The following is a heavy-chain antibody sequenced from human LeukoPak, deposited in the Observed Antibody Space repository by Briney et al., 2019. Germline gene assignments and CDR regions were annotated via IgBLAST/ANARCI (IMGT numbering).Heavy chain of an antibody. Sequence: PGGSLRLSCAASGFTFSSYSMNWVRQAPGKGLEWVSSISSISSYIYYADSVKGRLTISRANTTNSLYLQMNSLPAEHPAVTYCARGGPSYWGQGTLVTVSS. J-gene: IGHJ4*02. CDR2: ISSISSYI. CDR3: ARGGPSY. V-gene: IGHV3-21*01. D-gene: IGHD3-16*01. CDR1: GFTFSSYS.